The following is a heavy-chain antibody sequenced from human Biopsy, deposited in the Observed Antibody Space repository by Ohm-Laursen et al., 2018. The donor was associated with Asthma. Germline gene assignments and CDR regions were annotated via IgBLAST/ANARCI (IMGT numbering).Heavy chain of an antibody. D-gene: IGHD3-9*01. CDR3: ARTYYDFLTGQVKDVFGV. V-gene: IGHV1-3*04. CDR1: GNNFISFA. J-gene: IGHJ3*01. CDR2: VNTGNGDT. Sequence: ASVKVSCKASGNNFISFAIHWVRQAPGQRLEWMGWVNTGNGDTKYSQKFQGRVTITRDTSASTAYMELRSLRSEDTATYYCARTYYDFLTGQVKDVFGVWGQGTMVTVSS.